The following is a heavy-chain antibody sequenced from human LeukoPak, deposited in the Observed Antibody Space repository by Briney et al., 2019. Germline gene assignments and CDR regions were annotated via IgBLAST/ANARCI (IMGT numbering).Heavy chain of an antibody. Sequence: GGSLRLSCAASGFTFSSYAMHWVRQAPGKGLEWVAVISYDGSNKYYADSVKGRFTISRDNSKNTLYLQMSSLRAEDTAVYYCARDQSPLYCSGGSCYPAGFDYWGQGTLVTVSS. CDR3: ARDQSPLYCSGGSCYPAGFDY. CDR1: GFTFSSYA. J-gene: IGHJ4*02. D-gene: IGHD2-15*01. V-gene: IGHV3-30*04. CDR2: ISYDGSNK.